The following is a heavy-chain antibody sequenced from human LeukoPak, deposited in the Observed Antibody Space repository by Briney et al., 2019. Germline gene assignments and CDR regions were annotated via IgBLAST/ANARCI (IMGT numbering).Heavy chain of an antibody. Sequence: GGSLRLSCAASGFTFSSYSMNWVRQAPGKGLEWVSSISSSSSYIYYADSVKGRFTISRDNAKNSLYLQMNSLRAEDTAMYYCASACSSTSCYPWGQGTLVTVSS. V-gene: IGHV3-21*01. J-gene: IGHJ5*02. CDR1: GFTFSSYS. CDR3: ASACSSTSCYP. CDR2: ISSSSSYI. D-gene: IGHD2-2*01.